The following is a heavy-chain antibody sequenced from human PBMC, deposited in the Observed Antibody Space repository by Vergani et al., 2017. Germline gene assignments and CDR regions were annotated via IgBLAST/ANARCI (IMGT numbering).Heavy chain of an antibody. CDR3: ASGRPTDDSHYLPMGFAF. CDR2: MIPTFDSK. CDR1: GDTFSNYA. Sequence: QVQLLQSGAAVRKPGSSVTVSCKASGDTFSNYAITWVRQAPGQGLQWMGRMIPTFDSKNYAPRFQGRVTITADASTTTAYMELTDLRSEDTAIYYCASGRPTDDSHYLPMGFAFWGRGTLVTVSS. D-gene: IGHD4-11*01. V-gene: IGHV1-69*13. J-gene: IGHJ5*01.